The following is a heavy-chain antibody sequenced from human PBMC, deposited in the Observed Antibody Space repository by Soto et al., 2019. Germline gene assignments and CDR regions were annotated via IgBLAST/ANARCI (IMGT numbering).Heavy chain of an antibody. J-gene: IGHJ4*02. CDR3: ARGMGVGSYGDYVRSFLGY. Sequence: GGSLRLSCAASGFTFSSYSMNWVRQAPGKGLEWVSYISSSSSTIYYADSVKGRFTISRDNAKNSLYLQMNSLRDEDTAVYYCARGMGVGSYGDYVRSFLGYWGQGTLVTVSS. D-gene: IGHD4-17*01. CDR1: GFTFSSYS. V-gene: IGHV3-48*02. CDR2: ISSSSSTI.